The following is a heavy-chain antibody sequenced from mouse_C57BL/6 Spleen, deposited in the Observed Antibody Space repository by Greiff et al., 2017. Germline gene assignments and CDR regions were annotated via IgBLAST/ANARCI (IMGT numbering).Heavy chain of an antibody. D-gene: IGHD1-1*01. Sequence: VQLQQPGAELVRPGSSVKLSCKASGYTFTSYWMDWVKQRPGQGLEWIGNIYPSDSETPSNQKFKDKAPLTVDKSSSTAYMQLSSLTSEDSAVEYCARRGDYYGSSLYYFDYWGQGTTLTVSS. J-gene: IGHJ2*01. CDR1: GYTFTSYW. V-gene: IGHV1-61*01. CDR2: IYPSDSET. CDR3: ARRGDYYGSSLYYFDY.